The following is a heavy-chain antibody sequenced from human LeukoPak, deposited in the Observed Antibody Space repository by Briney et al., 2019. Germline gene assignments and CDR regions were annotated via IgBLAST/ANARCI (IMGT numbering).Heavy chain of an antibody. V-gene: IGHV1-69*13. CDR1: GGTFSSYA. Sequence: AASVNVSCKASGGTFSSYAISWVRQAPGQGLEWMGGIIPIFGTANYAQKFQGRVTITADESTSTAYMELSSLRSEDTAVYYCARALGVQLLLWFDPWGQGTLVTVSS. CDR2: IIPIFGTA. CDR3: ARALGVQLLLWFDP. D-gene: IGHD2-2*01. J-gene: IGHJ5*02.